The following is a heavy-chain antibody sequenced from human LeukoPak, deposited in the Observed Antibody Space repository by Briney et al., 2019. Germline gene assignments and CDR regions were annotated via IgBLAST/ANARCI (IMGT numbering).Heavy chain of an antibody. D-gene: IGHD3-10*01. V-gene: IGHV3-15*01. CDR3: AKAPRFGELLPGFDY. CDR2: IKSKTDGGTT. Sequence: PGGSLRLSCAASGFTFSNAWMSWVRQAPGKGLEWVGRIKSKTDGGTTDHAAPVKGRFTISRDDSKNTLYLQMNSLKTEDTAVYYCAKAPRFGELLPGFDYWGQGTLVTVSS. J-gene: IGHJ4*02. CDR1: GFTFSNAW.